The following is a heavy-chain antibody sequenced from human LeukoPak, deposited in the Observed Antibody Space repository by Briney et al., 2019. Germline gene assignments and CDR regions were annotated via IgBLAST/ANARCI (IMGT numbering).Heavy chain of an antibody. CDR3: ARDPGGHYYYYYMDV. Sequence: SGTLSLTCAVSGGSISSSNWWSWVRQPPGKGLEWIGEIYHSGSTNYNPSLKSRVTISVDKSKNQFSLKLSSVTAADTAVYYCARDPGGHYYYYYMDVWGKGTTVTVSS. J-gene: IGHJ6*03. CDR1: GGSISSSNW. CDR2: IYHSGST. D-gene: IGHD3-10*01. V-gene: IGHV4-4*02.